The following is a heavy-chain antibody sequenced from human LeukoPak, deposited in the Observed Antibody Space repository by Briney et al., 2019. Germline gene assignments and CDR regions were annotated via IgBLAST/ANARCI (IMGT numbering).Heavy chain of an antibody. V-gene: IGHV4-59*07. CDR2: IYYTGII. D-gene: IGHD3-22*01. J-gene: IGHJ4*02. CDR1: GDSITSRY. Sequence: SDTLSLTCNVSGDSITSRYWNWIRQPPGKGLEWIGYIYYTGIIKYNPSLTSRVSMSVDTSKNQFFLKMKSVTAADTAVYHCARSVDYFDNTGPHMMFDYWGQGSLVTVSS. CDR3: ARSVDYFDNTGPHMMFDY.